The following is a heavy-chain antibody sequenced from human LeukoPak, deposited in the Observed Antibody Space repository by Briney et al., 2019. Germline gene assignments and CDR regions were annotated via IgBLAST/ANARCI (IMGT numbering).Heavy chain of an antibody. D-gene: IGHD2-2*01. CDR3: ARHYSCSSTSCPSYYFDY. Sequence: GASLKTSSKGSGYSFTSYWIGWVRQMPGKGLEWKGIIYPGDSDTRYSPSFQGQVTISADKSISTAYLQWSSLKASDTAMYYCARHYSCSSTSCPSYYFDYWGQGTLVTVSS. J-gene: IGHJ4*02. V-gene: IGHV5-51*01. CDR1: GYSFTSYW. CDR2: IYPGDSDT.